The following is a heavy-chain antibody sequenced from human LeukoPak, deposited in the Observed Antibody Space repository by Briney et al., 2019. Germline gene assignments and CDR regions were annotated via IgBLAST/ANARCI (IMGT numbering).Heavy chain of an antibody. J-gene: IGHJ4*02. CDR2: ISGSGGIT. V-gene: IGHV3-23*01. CDR3: ARGIAAAGTVGDY. Sequence: GGSLRLSCAASGFTFSSYAMSWVRQAPGKGLEWVSGISGSGGITYYADSVKGRFTISRDNSKNTLYLQMDSLRAEDTALYYCARGIAAAGTVGDYWGQGTLVTVSS. CDR1: GFTFSSYA. D-gene: IGHD6-13*01.